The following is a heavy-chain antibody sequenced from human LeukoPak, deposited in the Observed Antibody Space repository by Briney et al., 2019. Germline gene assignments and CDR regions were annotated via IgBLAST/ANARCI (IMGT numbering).Heavy chain of an antibody. D-gene: IGHD1-14*01. Sequence: PGGSLRLSCEASGFTFRDYVMNWVRQAPGKGLEWVSSISGGGDKATYAESVRGRFTISRDNAKNSVYLQISSLRAEDTAVYYCTRNLDLYNDAFDVWGQGTRVIVSS. V-gene: IGHV3-21*01. CDR2: ISGGGDKA. CDR3: TRNLDLYNDAFDV. CDR1: GFTFRDYV. J-gene: IGHJ3*01.